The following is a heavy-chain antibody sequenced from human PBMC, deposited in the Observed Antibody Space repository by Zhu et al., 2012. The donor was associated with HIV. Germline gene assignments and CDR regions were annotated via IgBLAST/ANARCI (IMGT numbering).Heavy chain of an antibody. D-gene: IGHD5-18*01. Sequence: QVQLVQSGSELKKPGASVKVSCKASGYSFTNYAMNWVRQAPGQGLEWMGWINTNTGNPTFAQGFTGRFVFSLDTSVNTTYLQIGSLKAEDTAVYYCARDFKRGYTYGLGYYYYYMDVWGKGTTVTVSS. V-gene: IGHV7-4-1*01. J-gene: IGHJ6*03. CDR3: ARDFKRGYTYGLGYYYYYMDV. CDR2: INTNTGNP. CDR1: GYSFTNYA.